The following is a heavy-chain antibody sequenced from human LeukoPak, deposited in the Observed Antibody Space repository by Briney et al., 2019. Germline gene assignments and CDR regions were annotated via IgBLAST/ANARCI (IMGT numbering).Heavy chain of an antibody. Sequence: GASVKVSCKASGYTFTSYYMHWVRQAPGQGLEWMGIINPSGGSTSYAQKFQGRVTMARDMSTSTVYMELSSLRSEDTAVYYCARDSSRYYYDSSGYHNWFDPWGQGTLVTVSS. V-gene: IGHV1-46*01. CDR3: ARDSSRYYYDSSGYHNWFDP. CDR1: GYTFTSYY. D-gene: IGHD3-22*01. CDR2: INPSGGST. J-gene: IGHJ5*02.